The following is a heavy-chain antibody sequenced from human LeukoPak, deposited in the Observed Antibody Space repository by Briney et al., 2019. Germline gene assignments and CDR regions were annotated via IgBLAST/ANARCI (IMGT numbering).Heavy chain of an antibody. CDR3: AKEYDSGGYGANFDY. J-gene: IGHJ4*02. V-gene: IGHV3-30*02. D-gene: IGHD3-10*01. CDR2: IWYDGSNK. Sequence: GGSLRLSCAASGFTFSSYGMHWVRQAPGKGLEWVAVIWYDGSNKYYADSVKGRFTISRDNSRNTMYLQMDSLRAEDTAVYYCAKEYDSGGYGANFDYWGQGTLVTVSS. CDR1: GFTFSSYG.